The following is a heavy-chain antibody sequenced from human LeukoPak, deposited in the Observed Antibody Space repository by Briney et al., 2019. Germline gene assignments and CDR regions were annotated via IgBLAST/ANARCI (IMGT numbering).Heavy chain of an antibody. CDR1: GFTSSNAW. V-gene: IGHV3-15*01. CDR3: TTFDYAAFLI. D-gene: IGHD4/OR15-4a*01. J-gene: IGHJ3*02. Sequence: TSGGSLRLSCAVYGFTSSNAWVSWVRPAPGEGMEWVGRTKCKTDGRTRDYAAPVKGRFTISRDDSKNTLYLQMNSLKTEDTAVYYCTTFDYAAFLIWGQGTMVTVSS. CDR2: TKCKTDGRTR.